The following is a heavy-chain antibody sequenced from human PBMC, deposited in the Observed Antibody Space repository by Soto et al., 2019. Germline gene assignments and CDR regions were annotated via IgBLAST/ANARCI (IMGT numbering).Heavy chain of an antibody. CDR2: IFPLTDIP. V-gene: IGHV1-69*02. CDR1: GGTFRNCP. J-gene: IGHJ4*02. CDR3: ARGPLVVLNYFES. Sequence: QVQLVQSGTEVKKPGSSVKVSCKASGGTFRNCPINWVRQAPGQGLEWMGSIFPLTDIPDYAQNFQARLTISADKSTSTAYMELSSLTSDDTAMYFCARGPLVVLNYFESWCQGSLVTGSS.